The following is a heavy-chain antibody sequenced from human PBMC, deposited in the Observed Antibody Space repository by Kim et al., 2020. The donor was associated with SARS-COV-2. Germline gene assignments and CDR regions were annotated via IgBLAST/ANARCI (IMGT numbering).Heavy chain of an antibody. D-gene: IGHD4-17*01. V-gene: IGHV3-23*01. CDR1: GFTFSYYA. CDR3: ARTYPDDDYGDYVGVGY. CDR2: ISGSGGST. J-gene: IGHJ4*02. Sequence: GGSLRLSCAASGFTFSYYAMSWVRQAPGKGLEWVSVISGSGGSTYYADSVKGRFTISRDNSKNTLDLQMNSLRAEDTAVYFCARTYPDDDYGDYVGVGYWGPGTLVSVSS.